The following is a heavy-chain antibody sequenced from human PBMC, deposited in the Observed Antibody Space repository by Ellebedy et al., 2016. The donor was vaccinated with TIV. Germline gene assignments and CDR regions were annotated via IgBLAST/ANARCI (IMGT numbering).Heavy chain of an antibody. CDR3: VRRRSGWYYFDY. CDR2: ISSGSTYI. D-gene: IGHD6-19*01. V-gene: IGHV3-21*01. CDR1: GFTFSNSD. J-gene: IGHJ4*02. Sequence: GESLKISCAASGFTFSNSDMNWVRQAPGKGLEWVSSISSGSTYIYYRDSVKGRFTISRDNAKNTLYLQMNSLRAEDTAVYYCVRRRSGWYYFDYWGQGTLVTVSS.